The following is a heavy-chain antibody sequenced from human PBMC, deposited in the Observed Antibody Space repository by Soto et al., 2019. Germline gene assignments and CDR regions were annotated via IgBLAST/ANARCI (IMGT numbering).Heavy chain of an antibody. CDR3: ARVRFYNSGSSINWFDP. Sequence: GGSLRLSCAASGFTFSDYYMSWIRQAPGKGLEWVSYISSSGSTIYYADSVKGRFTISRDNAKNSLFLQMNSLRAEDTAVYYCARVRFYNSGSSINWFDPWGQGTLVTVSS. V-gene: IGHV3-11*01. D-gene: IGHD3-10*01. J-gene: IGHJ5*02. CDR1: GFTFSDYY. CDR2: ISSSGSTI.